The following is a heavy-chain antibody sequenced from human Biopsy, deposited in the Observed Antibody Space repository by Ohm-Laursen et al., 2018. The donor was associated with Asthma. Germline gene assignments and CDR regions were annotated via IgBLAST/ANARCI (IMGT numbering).Heavy chain of an antibody. Sequence: GTLSLTCTVSGGSISSGAYYWSWVRQPPGKGLEWIGYIYYIGSTYHNPSLKSRVTISVDTSKNQFSLKLSSVTAADTAVYYCARERAGYYGSGSYLGYWGQGTLVTVSS. CDR2: IYYIGST. J-gene: IGHJ4*02. D-gene: IGHD3-10*01. CDR3: ARERAGYYGSGSYLGY. CDR1: GGSISSGAYY. V-gene: IGHV4-61*08.